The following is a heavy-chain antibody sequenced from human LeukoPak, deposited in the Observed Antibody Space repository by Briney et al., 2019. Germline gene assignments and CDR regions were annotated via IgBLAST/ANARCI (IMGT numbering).Heavy chain of an antibody. J-gene: IGHJ4*02. D-gene: IGHD6-13*01. CDR2: INYSAST. CDR3: AGSSSWYYFDS. V-gene: IGHV4-34*01. CDR1: GASFSGYY. Sequence: SETLSLTCAVYGASFSGYYWSWIRQPPGKGLEWIGDINYSASTNYNPSLKSRVTISVDTSNNQFSLKLSSVTAADTAVYYCAGSSSWYYFDSWGQGTLVTVSS.